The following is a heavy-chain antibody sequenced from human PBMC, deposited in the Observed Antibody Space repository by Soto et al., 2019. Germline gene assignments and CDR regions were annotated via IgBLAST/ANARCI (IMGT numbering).Heavy chain of an antibody. CDR3: ARVPLPLRFLEWYNWFDP. CDR2: ISAYNGNT. Sequence: ASVKVSCKASGYTFTSYGISWVRQAPGQGLEWMGWISAYNGNTNYAQKLQGRVTMTTDTSTSTAYMELRSLRSDDTAVYYCARVPLPLRFLEWYNWFDPWGQGTQVTVPQ. J-gene: IGHJ5*02. D-gene: IGHD3-3*01. V-gene: IGHV1-18*01. CDR1: GYTFTSYG.